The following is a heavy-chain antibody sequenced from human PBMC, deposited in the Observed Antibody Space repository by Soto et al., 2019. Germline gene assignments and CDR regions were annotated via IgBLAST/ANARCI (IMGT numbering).Heavy chain of an antibody. CDR3: TRAIRNQLLSDY. D-gene: IGHD2-15*01. CDR2: MNPNSANT. Sequence: QVQLVQSGAEVREPGASVKVSCKASGYTFSSYDVGWVRQATGQGLEWMGWMNPNSANTGYAQKFQGRVTMTRHTSLNTAYMELNSLTSEDTAVYYCTRAIRNQLLSDYWGQGTLVTVSS. J-gene: IGHJ4*02. V-gene: IGHV1-8*01. CDR1: GYTFSSYD.